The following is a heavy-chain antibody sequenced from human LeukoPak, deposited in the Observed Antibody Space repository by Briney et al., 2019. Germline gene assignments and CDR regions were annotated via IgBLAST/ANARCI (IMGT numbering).Heavy chain of an antibody. D-gene: IGHD2-2*01. CDR1: GGSISTFH. CDR2: NHNTGST. CDR3: ARGYCSSTSCYAGPIDY. Sequence: SETLSLTCTVSGGSISTFHWSWIRQPPGRGLEWIAFNHNTGSTNYNPSLNSRVTISVDTSKNQFSLKLSSVTAADTAVYYCARGYCSSTSCYAGPIDYWGQGTLVTVSS. V-gene: IGHV4-59*01. J-gene: IGHJ4*02.